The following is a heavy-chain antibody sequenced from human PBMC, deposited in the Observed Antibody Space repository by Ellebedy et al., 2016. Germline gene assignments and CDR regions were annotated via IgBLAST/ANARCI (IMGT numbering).Heavy chain of an antibody. CDR1: GGSIGGSSYY. CDR2: IYYSGST. V-gene: IGHV4-39*01. CDR3: ARHLLHPNLRLGELSLNWYFDL. J-gene: IGHJ2*01. Sequence: GSLRLSYTVSGGSIGGSSYYWGWIRQPPGKGLEWIGSIYYSGSTYYNPSLKSRVTISVDTSKNQFSLKLSSVTAADTAVYYCARHLLHPNLRLGELSLNWYFDLWGRGTLVTVSS. D-gene: IGHD3-16*02.